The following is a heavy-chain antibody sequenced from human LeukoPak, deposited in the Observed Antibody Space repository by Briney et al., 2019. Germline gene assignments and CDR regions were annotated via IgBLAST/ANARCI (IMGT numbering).Heavy chain of an antibody. CDR2: IKKTGSET. D-gene: IGHD2-15*01. CDR1: GFTFSHFW. V-gene: IGHV3-7*01. Sequence: RGGSLRLSCAASGFTFSHFWMSWVRQAPGKGLEWVAYIKKTGSETYYVDSVKGRFTITRDNTRNSLFLQMYSLRAEDTAVYFCAREDGYCSGGNCYSYFDSWGQGTLVTVSS. J-gene: IGHJ4*02. CDR3: AREDGYCSGGNCYSYFDS.